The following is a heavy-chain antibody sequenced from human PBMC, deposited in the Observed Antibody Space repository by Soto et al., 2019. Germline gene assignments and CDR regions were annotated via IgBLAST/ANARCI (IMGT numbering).Heavy chain of an antibody. V-gene: IGHV3-64D*08. CDR1: GFTFSSYA. Sequence: EVQLVESGGGLVQPGGSLRLSCSASGFTFSSYAMHWVRQAPGKGLEYVSAISSNGGSTYYADSVKGRFTISRDNSKNTLYLQMSSLRAEDTAVYYCVLTKYYYDSSGYDPDWGQGTLVTVSS. CDR2: ISSNGGST. D-gene: IGHD3-22*01. J-gene: IGHJ4*02. CDR3: VLTKYYYDSSGYDPD.